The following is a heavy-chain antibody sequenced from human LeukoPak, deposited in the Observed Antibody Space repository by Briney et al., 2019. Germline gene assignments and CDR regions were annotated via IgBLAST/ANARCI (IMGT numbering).Heavy chain of an antibody. CDR1: GYSFTSYW. Sequence: GESLKISCKGSGYSFTSYWIGWVHQMPGKGLEWMGIIYPGDSDTRYSPSFQGQVTISADKSISTAYLQWSRLKALDTAMYYRARGRATTDFGFDYWGQGTLVTGSS. D-gene: IGHD5-24*01. CDR3: ARGRATTDFGFDY. J-gene: IGHJ4*02. V-gene: IGHV5-51*07. CDR2: IYPGDSDT.